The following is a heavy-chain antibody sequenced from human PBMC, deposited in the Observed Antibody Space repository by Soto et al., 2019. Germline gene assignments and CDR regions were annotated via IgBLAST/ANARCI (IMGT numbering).Heavy chain of an antibody. Sequence: QVQLVESGGGVVQPGTSLRLSCVGSGFTFRSYVIHWVRQTPGKGLEWVALTSYYGSNNFYGDSVKGRFTISRHNSRNTVDLQMDSLRFEDTALYYCARWGTTGGLDVWGQGTLVSVSS. V-gene: IGHV3-33*05. CDR2: TSYYGSNN. CDR3: ARWGTTGGLDV. CDR1: GFTFRSYV. J-gene: IGHJ4*02. D-gene: IGHD3-16*01.